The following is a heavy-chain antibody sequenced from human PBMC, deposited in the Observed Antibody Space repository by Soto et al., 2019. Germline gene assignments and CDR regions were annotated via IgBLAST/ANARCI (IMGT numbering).Heavy chain of an antibody. Sequence: QVQLVQSGAEVKKPGSSVKVSCKASGGTFSSYAISWVRQAPGQGLEWMGGIIPIFGTANYAQKFQGRVTITADESTSTDNMERSSRRSEDTAVYYWARGPRGPRSFGMDVWGQGTTVTVSS. D-gene: IGHD3-16*02. CDR1: GGTFSSYA. CDR2: IIPIFGTA. J-gene: IGHJ6*02. V-gene: IGHV1-69*01. CDR3: ARGPRGPRSFGMDV.